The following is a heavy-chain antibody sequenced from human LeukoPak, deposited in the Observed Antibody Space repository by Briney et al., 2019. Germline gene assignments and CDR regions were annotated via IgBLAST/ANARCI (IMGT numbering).Heavy chain of an antibody. CDR3: TRDRGIVVVITHDY. V-gene: IGHV3-49*04. CDR1: GFTFSSYV. D-gene: IGHD3-22*01. J-gene: IGHJ4*02. CDR2: IRSKAYGGTT. Sequence: GGSLRLSCAASGFTFSSYVMSWVCQAPRKGVGWVGFIRSKAYGGTTEYAASVKGRFTISRDDSKSIAYLQMNSLKTEDTAVYYCTRDRGIVVVITHDYWGQGTLVTVSS.